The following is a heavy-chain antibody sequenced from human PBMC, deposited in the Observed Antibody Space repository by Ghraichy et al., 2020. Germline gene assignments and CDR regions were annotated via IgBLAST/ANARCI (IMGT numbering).Heavy chain of an antibody. J-gene: IGHJ6*02. CDR1: GFTFSSYG. CDR2: IWYDGSNK. CDR3: ARDLSTNYDFFYYYYYGMDV. Sequence: GESLNISCAASGFTFSSYGMHWVRQAPGKGLEWVAVIWYDGSNKYYADSVKGRFTISRDNSKNTLYLQMNSLRAEDTAVYYCARDLSTNYDFFYYYYYGMDVWGQGTTVTVSS. V-gene: IGHV3-33*01. D-gene: IGHD3-3*01.